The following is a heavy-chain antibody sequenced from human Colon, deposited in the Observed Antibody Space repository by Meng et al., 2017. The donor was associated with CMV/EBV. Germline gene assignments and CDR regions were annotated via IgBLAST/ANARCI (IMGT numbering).Heavy chain of an antibody. CDR1: GGSFTTNSYF. V-gene: IGHV4-39*07. D-gene: IGHD3-10*01. CDR3: ARGVLNFFDY. CDR2: IYNSGST. Sequence: QLHWEESVSGLVKPSEPLSLSCSVSGGSFTTNSYFWAWIRQPPGKGLEYIGSIYNSGSTYYNASLKSRVTMSVDTSKNQFSLKLSSVTAADTAKYYCARGVLNFFDYWGQGTLVTVSS. J-gene: IGHJ4*02.